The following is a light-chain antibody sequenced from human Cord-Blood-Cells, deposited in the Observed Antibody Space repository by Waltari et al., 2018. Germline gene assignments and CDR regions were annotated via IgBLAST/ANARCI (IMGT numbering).Light chain of an antibody. CDR2: AAS. V-gene: IGKV1-39*01. J-gene: IGKJ4*01. Sequence: DIQMTQSPSSLSPSVGDRLTLTCRASQSISSYLNWYQQKPGKAPKLLIHAASSLQSGVPSRFSGSGSGTDFTLTISSLQPEDFATYYCQQSYSTPLTFGGGTKVEIK. CDR1: QSISSY. CDR3: QQSYSTPLT.